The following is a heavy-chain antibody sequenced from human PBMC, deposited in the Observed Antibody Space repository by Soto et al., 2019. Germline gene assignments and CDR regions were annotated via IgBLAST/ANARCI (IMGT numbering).Heavy chain of an antibody. Sequence: QMQLVQSGPEVKKPGTSVKVSCKASGFTFTSSAMQWVRQARGQRLEWIGWIVVGIGHTNYAQKVQEKVTITRDMSTSTAYMELSSLRSEDTAVYYCAADSGHSYDSSGSHGYWFCDLWGRGTLVTVSS. V-gene: IGHV1-58*02. CDR2: IVVGIGHT. CDR3: AADSGHSYDSSGSHGYWFCDL. CDR1: GFTFTSSA. J-gene: IGHJ2*01. D-gene: IGHD3-22*01.